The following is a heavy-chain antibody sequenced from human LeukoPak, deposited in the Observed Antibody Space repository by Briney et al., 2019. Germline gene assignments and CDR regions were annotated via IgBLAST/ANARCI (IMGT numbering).Heavy chain of an antibody. CDR2: ISAYNGNT. V-gene: IGHV1-18*01. J-gene: IGHJ5*02. D-gene: IGHD3-22*01. CDR1: GYTFTSYG. CDR3: ARDLEPTMIVVVTYWGWFDP. Sequence: GASVKVSCKASGYTFTSYGISWVRQAPGQGLEWMGWISAYNGNTNYAQKLQGRVTMTTDTSTSTAYMELRSLRSDDTAVYYCARDLEPTMIVVVTYWGWFDPWGQGTLVTVSS.